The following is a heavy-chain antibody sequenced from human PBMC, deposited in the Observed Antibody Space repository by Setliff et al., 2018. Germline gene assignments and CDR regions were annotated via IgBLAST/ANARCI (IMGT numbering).Heavy chain of an antibody. Sequence: EASVKVSCKASGGTFSSYAISWVRQAPGQGLEWMGRINPNSGGTNYAQKFQGRVTMTRDTSISTAYMELSRLRSDDTAVYYCARNPWFDPWGRGTLVTVSS. CDR1: GGTFSSYA. J-gene: IGHJ5*02. V-gene: IGHV1-2*06. CDR3: ARNPWFDP. CDR2: INPNSGGT.